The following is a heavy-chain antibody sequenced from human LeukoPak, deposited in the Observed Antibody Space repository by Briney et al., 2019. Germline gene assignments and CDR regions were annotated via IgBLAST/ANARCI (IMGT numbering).Heavy chain of an antibody. CDR3: ARLQADY. CDR1: GYTFTSYY. CDR2: INPSGGST. V-gene: IGHV1-46*01. J-gene: IGHJ4*02. Sequence: GASVKVSCKSSGYTFTSYYMHWVRQAPGQGLEWMGIINPSGGSTSYAQKFQGRVTMTRDTSISTAYMELSRLRSDDTAVYYCARLQADYWGQGTLVTVSS.